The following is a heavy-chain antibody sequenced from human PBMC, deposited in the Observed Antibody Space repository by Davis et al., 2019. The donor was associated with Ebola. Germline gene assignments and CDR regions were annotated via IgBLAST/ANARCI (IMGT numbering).Heavy chain of an antibody. CDR1: GFTFSNYN. Sequence: GGSLRLSCTVSGFTFSNYNMNWVRQNPGKGLEWVSHISDDSSSTYYADSVKGRFTISRDNAKNSLYLQLNTVRDEDTAVYFCVSAGWDHWGQGTLVTVSS. CDR3: VSAGWDH. CDR2: ISDDSSST. J-gene: IGHJ4*02. D-gene: IGHD2-15*01. V-gene: IGHV3-48*02.